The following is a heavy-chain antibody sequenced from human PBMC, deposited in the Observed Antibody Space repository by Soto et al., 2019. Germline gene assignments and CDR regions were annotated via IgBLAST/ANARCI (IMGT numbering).Heavy chain of an antibody. CDR2: ITPMFGTP. Sequence: QVQLVQSGAEVKKPGSSVKVSCKASGGTFSRYTITWVRQAPGPGLEWMGGITPMFGTPNYAQKFQGRVTITADESTSTAYMELSSLRSEDTAMYYCARDGTLYDSSAYYYLYWGQGTLVTVSS. CDR1: GGTFSRYT. D-gene: IGHD3-22*01. J-gene: IGHJ4*02. V-gene: IGHV1-69*01. CDR3: ARDGTLYDSSAYYYLY.